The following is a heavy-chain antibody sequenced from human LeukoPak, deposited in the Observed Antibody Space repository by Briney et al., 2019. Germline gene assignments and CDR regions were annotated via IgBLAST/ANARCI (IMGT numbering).Heavy chain of an antibody. Sequence: GGSLRLSCAASGFTFSDYYMSWIRQAPGKGLEWVSYISSSGSTISYADSVKGRFTISRDNAKNSLYLQMISLRAEDTAVYYCARFFYVSGRPTQLDYWGQGTLVTVSS. J-gene: IGHJ4*02. V-gene: IGHV3-11*01. CDR3: ARFFYVSGRPTQLDY. CDR1: GFTFSDYY. CDR2: ISSSGSTI. D-gene: IGHD3-10*01.